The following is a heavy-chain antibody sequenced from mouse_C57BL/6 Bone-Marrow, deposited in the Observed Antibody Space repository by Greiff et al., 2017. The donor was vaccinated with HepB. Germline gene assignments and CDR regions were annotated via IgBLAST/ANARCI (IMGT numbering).Heavy chain of an antibody. Sequence: QVQLQQSGPELVKPGASVKISCKASGYAFSSSWMNWVKQRPGKGLEWIGRIYPGDGDTNYNGKFKGKATLTADKSSSTAYMQLSSLTSEDSAVYFCAIITTVVATVDNWGQGTTLTVSS. CDR1: GYAFSSSW. CDR2: IYPGDGDT. J-gene: IGHJ2*01. CDR3: AIITTVVATVDN. V-gene: IGHV1-82*01. D-gene: IGHD1-1*01.